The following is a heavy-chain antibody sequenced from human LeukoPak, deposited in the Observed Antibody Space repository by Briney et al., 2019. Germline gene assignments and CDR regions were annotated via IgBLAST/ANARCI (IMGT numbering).Heavy chain of an antibody. V-gene: IGHV3-43D*03. CDR2: ISWDGGST. CDR1: GITFSSYG. J-gene: IGHJ6*03. CDR3: VKAGLVHFYYYYMDV. Sequence: GGSLRLSCAASGITFSSYGMSWVRQAPGKGLEWVSLISWDGGSTYYADSVKGRFTISRDNSKNSLYLQMNSLRAEDTALYYCVKAGLVHFYYYYMDVWGKGTTVTVSS. D-gene: IGHD6-6*01.